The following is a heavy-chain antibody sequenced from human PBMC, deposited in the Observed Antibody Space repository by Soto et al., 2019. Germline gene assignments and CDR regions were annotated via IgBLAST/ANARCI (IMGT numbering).Heavy chain of an antibody. D-gene: IGHD3-16*01. CDR3: VRDYAWGVFEP. CDR1: GGSIILGGHS. CDR2: SYYTGST. J-gene: IGHJ5*01. Sequence: PSETLSLTCTVSGGSIILGGHSWTWIRQHPGKGLEWIAYSYYTGSTAYNPALKDRVTMSVDTSNNQFSLKLSSVTAVDTCVYYWVRDYAWGVFEPWGEGTLVTVSS. V-gene: IGHV4-31*03.